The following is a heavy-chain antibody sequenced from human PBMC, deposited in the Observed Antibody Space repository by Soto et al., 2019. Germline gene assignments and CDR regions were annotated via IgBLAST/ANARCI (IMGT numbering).Heavy chain of an antibody. Sequence: QVQLVESGGGVVQPGRSLRLSCAASGFTFSSYGMHWVRQAPGKGLEWVAVIWYDGSNKYYADSVKGRFTISRDNSKNTLYLQMNSLRAEDTAVYYCARDRLGSGYYLGGFDYWGQGTLVTVSS. CDR1: GFTFSSYG. V-gene: IGHV3-33*01. CDR2: IWYDGSNK. CDR3: ARDRLGSGYYLGGFDY. D-gene: IGHD3-22*01. J-gene: IGHJ4*02.